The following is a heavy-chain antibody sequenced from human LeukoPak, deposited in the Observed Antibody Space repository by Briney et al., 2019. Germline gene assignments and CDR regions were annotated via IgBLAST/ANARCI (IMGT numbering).Heavy chain of an antibody. CDR1: GYSFVGYG. V-gene: IGHV1-18*01. Sequence: ASVKVSCKAPGYSFVGYGSTWVRQAPGQGLEWMGWFNPENGNTNYAQKVQGRVTMTADTSTSTSYMELRSLRSDDTAVYYCAREHSSSWDQFDYWGQGTLVTVSS. CDR2: FNPENGNT. CDR3: AREHSSSWDQFDY. D-gene: IGHD6-13*01. J-gene: IGHJ4*02.